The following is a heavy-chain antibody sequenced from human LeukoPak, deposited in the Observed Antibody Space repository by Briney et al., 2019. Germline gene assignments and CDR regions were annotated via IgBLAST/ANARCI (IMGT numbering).Heavy chain of an antibody. CDR3: STGGLN. J-gene: IGHJ1*01. CDR2: IKSKTYGETV. V-gene: IGHV3-15*01. CDR1: GFTFSNAY. D-gene: IGHD2-8*01. Sequence: PGGSLRLSCAASGFTFSNAYMTWVRQAPGKGLGWVGRIKSKTYGETVNYTAPVEGRFTISRDDSKSTLFLHMNNLKTEDTGVYFCSTGGLNWGQGTLVTVSS.